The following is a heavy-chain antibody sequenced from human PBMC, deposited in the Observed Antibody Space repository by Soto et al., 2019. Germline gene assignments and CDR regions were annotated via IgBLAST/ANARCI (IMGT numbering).Heavy chain of an antibody. CDR3: ASPLRYDFWSGYVFDY. D-gene: IGHD3-3*01. Sequence: LGESLKISCKGSGYSFTNYWIGWVRQMPGKGLEWMGIIYPGDSDTRYSPSFQGQVSISADKSISTAYLQWSSLKASDTAMYYCASPLRYDFWSGYVFDYWGQGTLVTVSS. V-gene: IGHV5-51*01. J-gene: IGHJ4*02. CDR2: IYPGDSDT. CDR1: GYSFTNYW.